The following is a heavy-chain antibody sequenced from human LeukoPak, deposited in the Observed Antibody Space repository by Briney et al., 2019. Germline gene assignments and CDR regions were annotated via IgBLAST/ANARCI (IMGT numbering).Heavy chain of an antibody. Sequence: ASVKVSCKASGYTFTSYYMHWVRQAPGQGLEWMGIINPSGGSTSYAQKFQGRVTMTRDTSTSTVYMELSSLRSEDTAVYYCARGDYDFWSGYYTGSGYFDYWGQGTPVTVSS. CDR3: ARGDYDFWSGYYTGSGYFDY. D-gene: IGHD3-3*01. CDR2: INPSGGST. J-gene: IGHJ4*02. V-gene: IGHV1-46*03. CDR1: GYTFTSYY.